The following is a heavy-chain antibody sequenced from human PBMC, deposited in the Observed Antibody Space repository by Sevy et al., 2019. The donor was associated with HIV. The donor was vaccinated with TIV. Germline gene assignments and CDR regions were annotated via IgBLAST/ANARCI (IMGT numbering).Heavy chain of an antibody. D-gene: IGHD5-18*01. CDR3: ASQPAMAGAYGMDV. CDR1: GGTFSSYA. Sequence: ASVKVSCKASGGTFSSYAISWVRQAPGQGLEWMGGIIPIFGTANYAQRFQGRVTITADESTSTAYMELSSLGSEDTAVYYCASQPAMAGAYGMDVWGQGTTVTVSS. J-gene: IGHJ6*02. V-gene: IGHV1-69*13. CDR2: IIPIFGTA.